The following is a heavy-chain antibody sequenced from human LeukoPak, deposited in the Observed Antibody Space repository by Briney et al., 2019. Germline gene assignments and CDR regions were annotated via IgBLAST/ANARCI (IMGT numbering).Heavy chain of an antibody. J-gene: IGHJ4*02. V-gene: IGHV3-33*01. D-gene: IGHD3-22*01. Sequence: GRSLRLSCAASGFTFSNYGMHWVRQAPGKGLEWVAVIWYDGSNKYYADSVKGRFTISRDNSKNTLYLQMNSLRAEDTAVYYCARDYYDSSGYFFDYWGQGTLVTVSS. CDR2: IWYDGSNK. CDR1: GFTFSNYG. CDR3: ARDYYDSSGYFFDY.